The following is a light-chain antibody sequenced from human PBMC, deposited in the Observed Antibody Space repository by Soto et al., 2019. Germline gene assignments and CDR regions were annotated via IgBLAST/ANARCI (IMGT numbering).Light chain of an antibody. Sequence: QSVLTQPASVSGSPGQSITISCTGTSSDVGGYNYVSWYQQHPGNAPKLLIYEVSNRPSGVSNRFSGSKSVNTASLTIAGLQAEDEADYYCNSYTSRSTGVFVIGIKLTVL. CDR1: SSDVGGYNY. CDR2: EVS. V-gene: IGLV2-14*01. J-gene: IGLJ1*01. CDR3: NSYTSRSTGV.